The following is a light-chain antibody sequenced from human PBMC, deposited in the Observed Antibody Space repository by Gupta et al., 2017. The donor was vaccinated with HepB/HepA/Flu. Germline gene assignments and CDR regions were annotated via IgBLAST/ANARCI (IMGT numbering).Light chain of an antibody. CDR2: VNSDGSH. CDR3: QTWGTDTHVI. Sequence: QLVLTQSPSASASLGAPVKLTCTLNSGHSTYAIAWHQQQPEKSPRYLMKVNSDGSHTKGDGIPDRFSGSSSGAERYLTISSLQSEDEADYYCQTWGTDTHVIFGGGTKLTVL. CDR1: SGHSTYA. V-gene: IGLV4-69*01. J-gene: IGLJ2*01.